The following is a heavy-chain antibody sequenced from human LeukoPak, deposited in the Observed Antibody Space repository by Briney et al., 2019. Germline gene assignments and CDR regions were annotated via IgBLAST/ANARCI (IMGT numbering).Heavy chain of an antibody. CDR1: GGSISSYY. V-gene: IGHV4-59*01. Sequence: PSETLSLTCTVSGGSISSYYWSWIRQPPGKGLEWIGYIYYSGSTNYNPSLKSRVTISVDTSKNQFSLKLSSVTAADTAVYYCARDKSLTGTTILDYWGQGTLVTVSS. CDR3: ARDKSLTGTTILDY. CDR2: IYYSGST. J-gene: IGHJ4*02. D-gene: IGHD1-1*01.